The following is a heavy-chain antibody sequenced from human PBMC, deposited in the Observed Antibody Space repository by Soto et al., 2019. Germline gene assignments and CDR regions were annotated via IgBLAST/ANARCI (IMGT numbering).Heavy chain of an antibody. V-gene: IGHV1-69*15. J-gene: IGHJ5*02. D-gene: IGHD5-18*01. CDR3: ARIPRYSFPTSDDLYS. CDR1: GGTFYTYT. Sequence: QVQLVQSGAEVRKPGSSVQVSCKASGGTFYTYTFSWVRQAPGQGLEWMGSITPIYPTTNYAEKFQGRLTVTAYGSTNTAYMELSSLTSENSAVYYWARIPRYSFPTSDDLYSWCQGTLVTVSS. CDR2: ITPIYPTT.